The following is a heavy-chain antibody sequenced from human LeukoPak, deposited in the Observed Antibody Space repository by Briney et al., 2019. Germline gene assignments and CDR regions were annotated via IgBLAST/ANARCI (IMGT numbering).Heavy chain of an antibody. V-gene: IGHV1-2*02. CDR1: GYTFTSYY. CDR2: INPNSGDT. CDR3: ASPRIRNVFDI. J-gene: IGHJ3*02. Sequence: ASVKVSCKASGYTFTSYYMHWVRQAPGQGLEWMGWINPNSGDTNYAQKFQGRVTMTRDTSISTAYMELSRLISDDTAVYYCASPRIRNVFDIWGQGTMVTVSS. D-gene: IGHD1-1*01.